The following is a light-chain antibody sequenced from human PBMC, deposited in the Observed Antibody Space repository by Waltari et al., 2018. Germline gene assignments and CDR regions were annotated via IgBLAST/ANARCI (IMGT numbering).Light chain of an antibody. V-gene: IGLV2-14*01. CDR3: SSYTTSSAPGV. Sequence: QSALTQPASVSGSPGQSIPISCSGTDSDVGAYDFVSWYQQHPGKAPHLIIYEVSNRPSGISNRFSASKSGNTASLTISGLQAEDEADYYCSSYTTSSAPGVFGTGPGSPS. CDR1: DSDVGAYDF. J-gene: IGLJ1*01. CDR2: EVS.